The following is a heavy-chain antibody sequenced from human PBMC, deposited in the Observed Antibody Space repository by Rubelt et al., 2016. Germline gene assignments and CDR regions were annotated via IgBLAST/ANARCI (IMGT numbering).Heavy chain of an antibody. D-gene: IGHD1-1*01. Sequence: QLQLQESGPGLVKPSETLSLTCTVSGGSISSGTDYWGWIRQPPGKGLEWIGSIYYTGSTYYNTSLESRVTISVDTSKNQFSRKRKSVTAEDTAGYYCARARSTGVGGRGFFDSWGQGTLVTVSS. CDR2: IYYTGST. CDR1: GGSISSGTDY. CDR3: ARARSTGVGGRGFFDS. J-gene: IGHJ5*01. V-gene: IGHV4-39*01.